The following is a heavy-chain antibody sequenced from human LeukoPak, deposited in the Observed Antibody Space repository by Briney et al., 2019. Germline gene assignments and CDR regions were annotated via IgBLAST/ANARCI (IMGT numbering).Heavy chain of an antibody. D-gene: IGHD6-19*01. J-gene: IGHJ4*02. CDR2: ISSSSYI. CDR1: GFTFDDYG. CDR3: ARGREEQWLAYFDY. Sequence: GGSLRLSCAASGFTFDDYGMSWVRQAPGKGLEWVSSISSSSYIYYADSVKGLFTISRDNAKNSLYLQMNSLRAEDTAVYYCARGREEQWLAYFDYWGQGTLVTVSS. V-gene: IGHV3-69-1*01.